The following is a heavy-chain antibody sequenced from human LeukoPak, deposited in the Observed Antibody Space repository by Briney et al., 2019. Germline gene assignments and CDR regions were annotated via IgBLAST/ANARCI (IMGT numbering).Heavy chain of an antibody. V-gene: IGHV4-34*01. CDR1: SGSFSGYY. CDR3: ARVRSKGWYFDY. Sequence: SETLSLTCAVYSGSFSGYYWSWIRQPPGKGLEWIGEINHSGSTNYNPSLKSRVTISVDTSKNQFSLKLSSVTAADTAVYYCARVRSKGWYFDYWGQGTLVTVSS. D-gene: IGHD4-17*01. J-gene: IGHJ4*02. CDR2: INHSGST.